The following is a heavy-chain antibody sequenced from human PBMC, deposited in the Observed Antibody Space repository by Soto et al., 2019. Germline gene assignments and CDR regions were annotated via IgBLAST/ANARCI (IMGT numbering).Heavy chain of an antibody. D-gene: IGHD3-10*01. Sequence: SETLSLTCTVSGGSISSYYWSWIRQPPGKGLEWIGYIYYSGSTNYNPSLKSRVTISVDTSKNQFSLKLSSVTAADTAVYYCAATYYYGSGSYPDNWFDPWGQGTLVTVSS. J-gene: IGHJ5*02. CDR3: AATYYYGSGSYPDNWFDP. CDR1: GGSISSYY. CDR2: IYYSGST. V-gene: IGHV4-59*01.